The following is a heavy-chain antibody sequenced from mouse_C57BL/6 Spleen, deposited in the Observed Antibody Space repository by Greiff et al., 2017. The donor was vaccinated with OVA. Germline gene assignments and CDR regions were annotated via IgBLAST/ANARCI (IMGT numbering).Heavy chain of an antibody. Sequence: QVHVKQPGAELVKPGASVKMSCKASGYTFTSYWITWVKQRPGQGLEWIGDIYPGSGSTNYNEKFKSKATLTVDTSSSTAYMQLSSLTSEDSAVYYCARGYYGSYWYFDVWGTGTTVTVSS. D-gene: IGHD1-1*01. CDR3: ARGYYGSYWYFDV. CDR2: IYPGSGST. V-gene: IGHV1-55*01. CDR1: GYTFTSYW. J-gene: IGHJ1*03.